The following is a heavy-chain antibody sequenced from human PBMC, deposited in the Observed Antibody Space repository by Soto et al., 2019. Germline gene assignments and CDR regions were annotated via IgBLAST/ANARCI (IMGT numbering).Heavy chain of an antibody. D-gene: IGHD3-10*01. Sequence: GGSLRLSCAASGFTFSSYSMNWVRQAPGKGLEWVSSISSSSSYIYYADSVKGRFTISRDNAKNSLYLQMNSLRAEDTAVYYCARDVNTMVRGVSRNWFDPWGQGTLVTVSS. CDR3: ARDVNTMVRGVSRNWFDP. V-gene: IGHV3-21*01. CDR1: GFTFSSYS. CDR2: ISSSSSYI. J-gene: IGHJ5*02.